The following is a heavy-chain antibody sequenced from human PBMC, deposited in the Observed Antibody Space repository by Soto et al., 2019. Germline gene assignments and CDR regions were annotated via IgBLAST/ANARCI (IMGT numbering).Heavy chain of an antibody. CDR1: GGPISSYY. D-gene: IGHD3-3*01. V-gene: IGHV4-59*01. CDR2: IYYSGST. Sequence: SETLSLTCTVSGGPISSYYWSWIRQPPGKGLEWIGYIYYSGSTNYNPSLKSRVTISVDTSKNQFSLKLSSVTAADTAVYYCARAPDYDFWSGPTQYYFDYWGQGTLVTSPQ. J-gene: IGHJ4*02. CDR3: ARAPDYDFWSGPTQYYFDY.